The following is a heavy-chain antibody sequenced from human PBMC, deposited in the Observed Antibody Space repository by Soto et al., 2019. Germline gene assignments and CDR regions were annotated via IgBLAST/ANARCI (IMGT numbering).Heavy chain of an antibody. Sequence: SETLSLTCAVSGYSISSGYYWCWIRQPPEKEPEWTGSIYHRGSTYYNTSPNTRFTKSVNTSKNQFSVKLSAVTAADTALYYFASSPAISSFDYWGQGTLVTVSS. V-gene: IGHV4-38-2*01. CDR2: IYHRGST. CDR1: GYSISSGYY. J-gene: IGHJ4*02. CDR3: ASSPAISSFDY. D-gene: IGHD2-2*01.